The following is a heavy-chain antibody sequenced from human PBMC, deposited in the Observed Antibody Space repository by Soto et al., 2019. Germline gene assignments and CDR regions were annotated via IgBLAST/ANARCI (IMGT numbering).Heavy chain of an antibody. CDR1: GFTFGDYV. CDR3: TRDVPPRALRYFDWLYPDAFDI. D-gene: IGHD3-9*01. J-gene: IGHJ3*02. CDR2: IRSKAYGGTT. Sequence: PGGSLRLSCTASGFTFGDYVMSWFRQAPGKGLEWVGFIRSKAYGGTTEYAASVKGRFTISRDDSKSIAYLQMNSLKTEDTAVYYCTRDVPPRALRYFDWLYPDAFDIWGQGTMVTVSS. V-gene: IGHV3-49*03.